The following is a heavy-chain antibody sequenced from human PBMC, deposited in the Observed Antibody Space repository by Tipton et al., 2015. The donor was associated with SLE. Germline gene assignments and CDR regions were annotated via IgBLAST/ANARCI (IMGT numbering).Heavy chain of an antibody. V-gene: IGHV4-59*01. CDR1: GGSMTSYY. J-gene: IGHJ3*02. CDR2: IYYSGIT. Sequence: TLSLTCTVSGGSMTSYYWSWIRQPPGKGLEWIGYIYYSGITNYNPSLRSRVTISVDTSKNQLSLKMISVTAADTAVYFCARGKADCRDDCYDAFDIWGQGTMVTVSS. CDR3: ARGKADCRDDCYDAFDI. D-gene: IGHD2-21*02.